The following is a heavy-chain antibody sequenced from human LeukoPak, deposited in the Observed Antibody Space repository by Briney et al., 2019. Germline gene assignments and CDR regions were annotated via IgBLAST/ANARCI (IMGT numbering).Heavy chain of an antibody. CDR3: ASSGVYDEYFDY. CDR1: GGSISSYY. Sequence: PSETLSLTCTVSGGSISSYYLSWIRQPPGKGLEWIGYIYYSGSTNYNPSLKSRVTISVDTSKNQFSLKLSSVTAADTAVYYCASSGVYDEYFDYWGQGTLVTVSS. V-gene: IGHV4-59*08. CDR2: IYYSGST. D-gene: IGHD2-8*01. J-gene: IGHJ4*02.